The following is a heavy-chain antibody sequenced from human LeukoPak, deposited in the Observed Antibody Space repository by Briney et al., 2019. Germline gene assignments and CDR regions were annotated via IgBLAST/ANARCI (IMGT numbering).Heavy chain of an antibody. CDR3: AKRSSPGTYYFDY. D-gene: IGHD6-13*01. CDR2: ISGGGGGA. J-gene: IGHJ4*02. V-gene: IGHV3-23*01. Sequence: PGGSLRLSCAASGFAFSSYAMSWVRQAPGKGLEWVSSISGGGGGAYYADTVKGRFTVSRDNSKNTLYLLLNSLRAEDTAVYYCAKRSSPGTYYFDYWGQGTLVTVSS. CDR1: GFAFSSYA.